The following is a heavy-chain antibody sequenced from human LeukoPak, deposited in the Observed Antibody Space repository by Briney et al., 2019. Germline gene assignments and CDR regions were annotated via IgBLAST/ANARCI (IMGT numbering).Heavy chain of an antibody. CDR1: GYTFTSYG. V-gene: IGHV1-18*01. J-gene: IGHJ6*02. CDR2: TSAYNGNT. Sequence: ASVKVSCKASGYTFTSYGISWVRQAPGQGLEWMGWTSAYNGNTNYAQKLQGRVTMTTDTSTSTAYMELRSLRSDDTAVYYCARDGLRYCSSTSCYTGYYYYGMDVWGQGTTVTVSS. D-gene: IGHD2-2*02. CDR3: ARDGLRYCSSTSCYTGYYYYGMDV.